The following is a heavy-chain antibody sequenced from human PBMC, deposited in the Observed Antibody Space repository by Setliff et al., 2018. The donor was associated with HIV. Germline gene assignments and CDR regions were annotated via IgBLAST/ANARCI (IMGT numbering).Heavy chain of an antibody. CDR2: INTSGSKR. J-gene: IGHJ4*02. V-gene: IGHV3-48*03. CDR3: ARSNPYDYDISGYPPLDY. CDR1: GFALTGYE. Sequence: LRLSCVASGFALTGYEMNWVRQAPGKGLEWLSYINTSGSKRHYAASVEGRFTVSRDNAKDSLFLQMTSLRVEDTAVYRCARSNPYDYDISGYPPLDYWGLGALVTVSS. D-gene: IGHD3-22*01.